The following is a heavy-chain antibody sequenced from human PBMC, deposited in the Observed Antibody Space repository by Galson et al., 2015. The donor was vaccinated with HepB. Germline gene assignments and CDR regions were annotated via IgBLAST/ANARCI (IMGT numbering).Heavy chain of an antibody. Sequence: SLRLSCAASGFTFSNYVMSWVRQAAGRGLEWVAIIRSDGHTIYYADSVKGRFIISRENSKDTLHLQMNSLRAADTAVYYCVKALCVNCGQATLVTAS. CDR3: VKALCVN. D-gene: IGHD2-21*01. V-gene: IGHV3-23*01. CDR2: IRSDGHTI. J-gene: IGHJ4*02. CDR1: GFTFSNYV.